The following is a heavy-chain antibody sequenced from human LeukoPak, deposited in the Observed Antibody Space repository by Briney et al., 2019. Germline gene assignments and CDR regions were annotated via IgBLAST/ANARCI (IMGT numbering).Heavy chain of an antibody. J-gene: IGHJ5*02. CDR3: ASHGDYVYNWFDP. V-gene: IGHV3-7*01. D-gene: IGHD4-17*01. Sequence: GGSLRLSCAASGFTFSSYWMSWVRQAPGKGLEWVANIKQDGSEKYYVDSVKGRFTISRDNAKNSLYLQMNSLRAEDTAVYYCASHGDYVYNWFDPWGQGTLVTVSS. CDR2: IKQDGSEK. CDR1: GFTFSSYW.